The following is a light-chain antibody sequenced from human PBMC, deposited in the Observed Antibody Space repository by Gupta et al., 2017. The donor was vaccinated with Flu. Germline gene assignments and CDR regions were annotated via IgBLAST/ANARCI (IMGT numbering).Light chain of an antibody. CDR3: HQHGSWPLT. Sequence: EIVLTQSPATLSLSPGERATLSCRTSQSVGSNLAWYQQRPGQPPRLLMYDASNRATGIPARFSGSASGTDSTLTISSQEPEDSANYCCHQHGSWPLTFGGGTKVEIK. CDR2: DAS. V-gene: IGKV3-11*01. J-gene: IGKJ4*01. CDR1: QSVGSN.